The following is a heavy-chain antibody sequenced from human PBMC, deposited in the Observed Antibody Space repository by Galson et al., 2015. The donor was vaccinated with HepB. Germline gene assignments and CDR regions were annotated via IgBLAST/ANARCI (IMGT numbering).Heavy chain of an antibody. CDR3: AKDRRESLRVGESSRHDMDV. D-gene: IGHD3-10*01. J-gene: IGHJ4*02. V-gene: IGHV3-23*01. CDR1: EFTLSNYV. Sequence: SLRLSCAASEFTLSNYVMSWVRQAPGEGLDWVSTISGTGIYTYYADSVKGRFTVSRDNSNNTLFLQMNSLRVDDTAVYYCAKDRRESLRVGESSRHDMDVWGQGTLVTVSS. CDR2: ISGTGIYT.